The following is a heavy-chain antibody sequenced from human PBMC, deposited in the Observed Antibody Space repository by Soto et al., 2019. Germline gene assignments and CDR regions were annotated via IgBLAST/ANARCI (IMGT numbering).Heavy chain of an antibody. D-gene: IGHD3-10*01. CDR1: GFTFSSHE. V-gene: IGHV3-48*03. J-gene: IGHJ6*02. CDR2: ISSSGSTI. Sequence: GGSLRLSCAASGFTFSSHEMNWVRQAPGKGLEWVSYISSSGSTIYYADSVKGRFTISRDNAKNSLYLQMNSLRAEDTAVYYCARGPMVRGVIAYYYYGMDVWGQGTTGTVS. CDR3: ARGPMVRGVIAYYYYGMDV.